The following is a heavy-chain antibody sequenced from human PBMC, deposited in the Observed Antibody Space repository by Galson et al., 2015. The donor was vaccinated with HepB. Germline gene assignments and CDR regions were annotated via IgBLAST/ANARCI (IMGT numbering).Heavy chain of an antibody. CDR1: GFTFSSYS. D-gene: IGHD2-15*01. V-gene: IGHV3-21*01. Sequence: SLRLSCAASGFTFSSYSMNWVRQAPGKGLEWVSSISSSSSYIYYADSVKGRFTISRDNAKNSLYLQMNSLRAEDTAVYYCARDLGGDIVVNYYYYGMDVWGQGTTVTVSS. CDR2: ISSSSSYI. CDR3: ARDLGGDIVVNYYYYGMDV. J-gene: IGHJ6*02.